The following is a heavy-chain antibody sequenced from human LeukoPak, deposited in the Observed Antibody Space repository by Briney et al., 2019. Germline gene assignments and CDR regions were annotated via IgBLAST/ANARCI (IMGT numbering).Heavy chain of an antibody. D-gene: IGHD2-21*02. CDR1: GFTFSSYD. J-gene: IGHJ6*02. CDR2: IGTAGDT. V-gene: IGHV3-13*01. CDR3: ARGLVVTAVKYGMDV. Sequence: PGGSLRLSCAASGFTFSSYDMHWVRQAPGKGLEWVSAIGTAGDTYYPGSVKGRFTISRENAKNSLYLQMNSLRAEDTAVYYCARGLVVTAVKYGMDVWGQGTTVTVSS.